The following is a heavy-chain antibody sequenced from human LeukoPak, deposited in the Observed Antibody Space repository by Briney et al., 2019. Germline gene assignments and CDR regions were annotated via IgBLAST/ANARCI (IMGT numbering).Heavy chain of an antibody. D-gene: IGHD4-17*01. CDR2: ISGSGGST. Sequence: GGSLRLSCVASGFTFSTYGMSWVRQAPGKGLEWVSAISGSGGSTYYADSVKGRFTISRDNSKNTLYLQMNSLRAEDTAVYYCAKDPKFFYGDYVTPVPNYYFDYWGQGTLVTVSS. V-gene: IGHV3-23*01. CDR1: GFTFSTYG. CDR3: AKDPKFFYGDYVTPVPNYYFDY. J-gene: IGHJ4*02.